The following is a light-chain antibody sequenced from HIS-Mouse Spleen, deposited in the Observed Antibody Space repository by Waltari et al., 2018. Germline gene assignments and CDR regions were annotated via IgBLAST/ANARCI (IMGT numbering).Light chain of an antibody. CDR2: DVS. Sequence: QSALTQPASVSGSPGQSITISCTGTSSDVGGYNYVSWYQQHPGKAPKLMIYDVSNRTSGVSNRFSGSKSGNTASLTISGLQAEDEADYSCSSYTSSSTHWVFGGGTKLTVL. J-gene: IGLJ3*02. V-gene: IGLV2-14*03. CDR3: SSYTSSSTHWV. CDR1: SSDVGGYNY.